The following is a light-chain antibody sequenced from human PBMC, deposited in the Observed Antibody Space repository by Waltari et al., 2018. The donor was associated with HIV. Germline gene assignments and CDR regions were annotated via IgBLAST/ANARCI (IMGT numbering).Light chain of an antibody. V-gene: IGLV3-19*01. CDR1: SLRSSF. J-gene: IGLJ2*01. CDR3: NSRDSSGNPHVV. CDR2: GKN. Sequence: SSELTQDPAVSVALGQTVRIPCHGDSLRSSFASWYQQKPGQAPVLYIYGKNNRPRGIPDRFSGSSSGNTASLTITGAQAEDEADYYCNSRDSSGNPHVVFGGGTKLTVL.